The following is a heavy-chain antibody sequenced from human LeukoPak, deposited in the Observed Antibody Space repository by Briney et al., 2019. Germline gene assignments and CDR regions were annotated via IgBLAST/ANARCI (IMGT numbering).Heavy chain of an antibody. CDR2: MNSDGSSI. J-gene: IGHJ4*02. Sequence: PGGSLRLSCAASGFIFSTYWMHWDRQAPGKGLVWVSRMNSDGSSISYADSVKGRFTISRDNAKNTLYLQMNNLRPEDTAVYYCVPQEDCSRTTCQFDYWGQGTLVTVSS. CDR1: GFIFSTYW. D-gene: IGHD2-2*01. V-gene: IGHV3-74*01. CDR3: VPQEDCSRTTCQFDY.